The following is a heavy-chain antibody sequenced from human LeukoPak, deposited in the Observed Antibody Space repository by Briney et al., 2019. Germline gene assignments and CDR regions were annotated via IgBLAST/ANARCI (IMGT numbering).Heavy chain of an antibody. J-gene: IGHJ4*02. CDR1: GFTFSSYS. D-gene: IGHD2-2*01. CDR3: ARKYEQT. Sequence: GGSLRLSCAASGFTFSSYSMSWVRQAPGKGLEWVSYISSGGDTIYYADSVKGRFTISRDNAKNSLYLQMNSLRDEDTAVYYCARKYEQTWGQGTLVTVSS. V-gene: IGHV3-48*02. CDR2: ISSGGDTI.